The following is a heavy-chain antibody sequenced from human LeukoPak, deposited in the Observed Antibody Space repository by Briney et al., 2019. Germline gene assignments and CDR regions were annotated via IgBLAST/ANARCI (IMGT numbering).Heavy chain of an antibody. CDR3: AKGVVVPAASDY. J-gene: IGHJ4*02. D-gene: IGHD2-2*01. V-gene: IGHV3-23*01. CDR1: GFTLSSYA. Sequence: PGGSLRLSCAASGFTLSSYAMSWIRQAPGKGLEWVSAISGSGGSTYYADSVKGRFTISRDNSKNTLYLQMNSLRAEDTAVYYCAKGVVVPAASDYWGQGTLVTVSS. CDR2: ISGSGGST.